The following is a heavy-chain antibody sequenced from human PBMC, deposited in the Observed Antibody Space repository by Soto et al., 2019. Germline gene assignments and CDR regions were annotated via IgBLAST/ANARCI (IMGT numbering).Heavy chain of an antibody. CDR1: GGTFSSYA. D-gene: IGHD3-10*01. J-gene: IGHJ4*02. CDR2: IIPIFGTA. Sequence: QVQLVQSGAEVKKPGSSVKVSCKASGGTFSSYAISWVGQAPGQGLEWMGGIIPIFGTANYAQKFQGRVTITGEEYTRTAYMELSSLRSEDTAVYYCARNAYYGSGDYYFDYWGQGTLVTVSS. V-gene: IGHV1-69*12. CDR3: ARNAYYGSGDYYFDY.